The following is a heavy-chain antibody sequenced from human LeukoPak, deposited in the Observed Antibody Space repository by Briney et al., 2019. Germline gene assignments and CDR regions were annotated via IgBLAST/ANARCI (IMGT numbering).Heavy chain of an antibody. V-gene: IGHV4-34*01. CDR2: INHSGST. Sequence: PSETLSLTCAVYGGSFSGYYWSWIRQPPGKGLEWIGEINHSGSTNYNPSLKSRVTISVDTSKNQFSLKLSSVTAADTAVYYCAKSNGYGLVDIWGQGTMVTVSS. CDR1: GGSFSGYY. D-gene: IGHD3-10*01. J-gene: IGHJ3*02. CDR3: AKSNGYGLVDI.